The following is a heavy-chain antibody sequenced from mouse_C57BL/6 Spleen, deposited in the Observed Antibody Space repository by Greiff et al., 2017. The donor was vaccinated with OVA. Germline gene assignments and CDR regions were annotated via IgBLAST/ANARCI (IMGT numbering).Heavy chain of an antibody. CDR1: GYAFSSYW. CDR3: ARSNGNLYAMGY. J-gene: IGHJ4*01. CDR2: IYPGDGDT. D-gene: IGHD2-1*01. Sequence: ESGAELVKPGASVKISCKASGYAFSSYWMNWVKQRPGKGLEWIGQIYPGDGDTNYNGKFKGKATLTADKSSSTAYMQLSSLTSEDSAVYVCARSNGNLYAMGYWGQGTSVTVSS. V-gene: IGHV1-80*01.